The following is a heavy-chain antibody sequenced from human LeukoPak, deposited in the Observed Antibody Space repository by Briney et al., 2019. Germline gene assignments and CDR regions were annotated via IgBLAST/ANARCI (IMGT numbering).Heavy chain of an antibody. CDR2: IYENGGTT. D-gene: IGHD2-21*01. Sequence: GGSLRLSCTASGFIFGDYGMSWVRQAPEKGLEFVSGIYENGGTTYYADSVKGRFSISRDNSKNTLYLQMDSLRGEDTAVYYCAKDFRIGYSAHFDYWGQGALVTVSS. CDR1: GFIFGDYG. CDR3: AKDFRIGYSAHFDY. J-gene: IGHJ4*02. V-gene: IGHV3-23*01.